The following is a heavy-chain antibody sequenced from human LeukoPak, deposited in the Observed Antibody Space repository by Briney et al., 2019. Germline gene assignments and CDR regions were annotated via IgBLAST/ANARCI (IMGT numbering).Heavy chain of an antibody. D-gene: IGHD1-1*01. J-gene: IGHJ3*02. CDR3: ARLLWNGRGAFDI. CDR2: IYHIGST. V-gene: IGHV4-4*02. Sequence: SGTLSLTCAVSGGSITSSNWWTWVRQPPGKGLEWIGEIYHIGSTNYSPSLKSRLTILVDKSKNQFSLKVNSVTAADTAVYYCARLLWNGRGAFDILGRGTLVTVSS. CDR1: GGSITSSNW.